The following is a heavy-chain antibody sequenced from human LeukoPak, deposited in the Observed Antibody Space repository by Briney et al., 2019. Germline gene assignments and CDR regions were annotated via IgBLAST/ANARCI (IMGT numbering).Heavy chain of an antibody. J-gene: IGHJ6*04. Sequence: GGSLRLSCAASGFTFSSYEMNWIRQAPGKGLEWVSYISSSGSTIYYADSVKGRFTISRDNAKNSLYLQMNSLRAEDTAVYYCARGYGSGSYYYYYGMDVWGKGTTVTVSS. CDR2: ISSSGSTI. V-gene: IGHV3-48*03. D-gene: IGHD3-10*01. CDR3: ARGYGSGSYYYYYGMDV. CDR1: GFTFSSYE.